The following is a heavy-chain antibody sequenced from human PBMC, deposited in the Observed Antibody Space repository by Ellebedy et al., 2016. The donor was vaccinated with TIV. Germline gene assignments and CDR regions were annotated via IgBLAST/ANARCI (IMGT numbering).Heavy chain of an antibody. D-gene: IGHD4-17*01. Sequence: KISXAASGGTFSSYAISWVRQAPGQGLEWMGGIIPIFGTANYAQKFQGRVTITADESTSTAYMELSSLRSEDTAVYYCAREGHYGDPDYWGQGTLVTVSS. CDR1: GGTFSSYA. CDR3: AREGHYGDPDY. CDR2: IIPIFGTA. J-gene: IGHJ4*02. V-gene: IGHV1-69*01.